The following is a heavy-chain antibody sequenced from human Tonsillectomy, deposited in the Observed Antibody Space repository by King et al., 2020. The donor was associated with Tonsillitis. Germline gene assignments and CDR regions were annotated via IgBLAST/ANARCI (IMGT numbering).Heavy chain of an antibody. J-gene: IGHJ4*02. V-gene: IGHV4-39*07. D-gene: IGHD2-2*01. CDR3: ARQPVVVVPAAMGYYFDY. CDR1: GGSISSSSYY. Sequence: LQLQESGPGLVKPSETLSLTCTVSGGSISSSSYYWGWIRQPPGKGLEWIGSIYYSGSTYYNPSLKSRVTISVDTSKNQFSLKLSSVTAADTAVYYCARQPVVVVPAAMGYYFDYWGKGTLVTVSS. CDR2: IYYSGST.